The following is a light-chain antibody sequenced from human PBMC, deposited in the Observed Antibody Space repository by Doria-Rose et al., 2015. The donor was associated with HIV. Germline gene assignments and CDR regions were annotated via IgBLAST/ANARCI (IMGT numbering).Light chain of an antibody. J-gene: IGKJ1*01. V-gene: IGKV3-20*01. Sequence: EIVTTQSPGTLSLSPGERATLSCRASQSFSSTYLAWYQQKPGQAPSLLIYDGSTRATGIPDRFSASGPGTDFTLTINRLEPEDFALYYCHQYGTSWTFGQGTKVEI. CDR1: QSFSSTY. CDR3: HQYGTSWT. CDR2: DGS.